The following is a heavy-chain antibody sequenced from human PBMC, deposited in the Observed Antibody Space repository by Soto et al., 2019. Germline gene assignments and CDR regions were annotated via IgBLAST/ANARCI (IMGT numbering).Heavy chain of an antibody. V-gene: IGHV1-69*01. J-gene: IGHJ6*02. D-gene: IGHD2-2*02. CDR1: GGTFSSYA. CDR3: ARDPRGRSPNTPDYYYGMDV. Sequence: QVQLVQSGAEVKKPGSSVKVSCKASGGTFSSYAISWVRRAPGQGLEWMGGIIPMFGKANYAQKFQGRVTITADESTSTAYMELSSLRSEDTAVYYCARDPRGRSPNTPDYYYGMDVWGQGTTVTVSS. CDR2: IIPMFGKA.